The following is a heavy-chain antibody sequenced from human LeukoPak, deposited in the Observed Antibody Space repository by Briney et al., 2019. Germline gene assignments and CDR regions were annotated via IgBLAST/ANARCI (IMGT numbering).Heavy chain of an antibody. CDR3: AHTDQEKRPSHYPRTFDY. CDR1: GFSLSTSGVG. D-gene: IGHD1-26*01. J-gene: IGHJ4*02. CDR2: IYWDDDK. Sequence: SSPTLVKPTQTLTLTCTFSGFSLSTSGVGVGWIRHPPGKALEWLALIYWDDDKRYSTPLKSRLTITKDTYKTQVVLTMTNMDPVDTATSYCAHTDQEKRPSHYPRTFDYWGQGTMVTVSS. V-gene: IGHV2-5*02.